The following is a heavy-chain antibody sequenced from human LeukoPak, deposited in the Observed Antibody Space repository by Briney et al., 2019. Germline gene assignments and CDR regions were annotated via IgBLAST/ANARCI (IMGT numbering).Heavy chain of an antibody. CDR3: ARDQGGSYYAYYYGMDV. Sequence: GGSLRLSCAASGLTVSSNYMSWVRQAPGKGLEWVSVIYSGGSTYYADSVKGRFTISRDNSKNTLYLQMNSLRAEDTAVYYCARDQGGSYYAYYYGMDVWGQGTTVTVSS. D-gene: IGHD1-26*01. J-gene: IGHJ6*02. CDR2: IYSGGST. CDR1: GLTVSSNY. V-gene: IGHV3-66*01.